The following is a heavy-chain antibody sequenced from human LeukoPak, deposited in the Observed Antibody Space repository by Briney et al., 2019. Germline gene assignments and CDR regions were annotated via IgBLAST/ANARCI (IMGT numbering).Heavy chain of an antibody. J-gene: IGHJ4*02. Sequence: GGSLRLSCAASGFTFSSYAMHWVRQAPGKGLVWVSRINSDGSSTSYADSVKGRFTISRDNAKNSLYLQMNSLRAEDTAVYYCARDQEVLRYFDWLSPFDYWGQGTLVTASS. CDR3: ARDQEVLRYFDWLSPFDY. CDR2: INSDGSST. V-gene: IGHV3-74*01. D-gene: IGHD3-9*01. CDR1: GFTFSSYA.